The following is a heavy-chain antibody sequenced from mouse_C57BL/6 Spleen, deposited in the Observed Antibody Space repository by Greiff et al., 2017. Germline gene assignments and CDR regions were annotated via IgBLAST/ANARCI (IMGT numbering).Heavy chain of an antibody. CDR2: SRNKANDYTT. J-gene: IGHJ3*01. CDR3: ARDAPSNYYGSEGFAY. CDR1: GFTFSDFY. V-gene: IGHV7-1*01. Sequence: EVKVVESGGGLVQSGRSLRLSCATSGFTFSDFYMEWVHQAPGKGLEWIAASRNKANDYTTEYSASVKGRFIVSRDTSQSILYLQMNALRAEDTAIYYCARDAPSNYYGSEGFAYWGQGTLVTVSA. D-gene: IGHD1-1*01.